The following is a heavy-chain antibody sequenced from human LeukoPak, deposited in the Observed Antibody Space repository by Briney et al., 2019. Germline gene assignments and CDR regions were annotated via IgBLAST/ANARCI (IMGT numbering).Heavy chain of an antibody. V-gene: IGHV5-51*01. D-gene: IGHD5-24*01. CDR2: VYPDNSDT. Sequence: GESLKLSCKGAGYSFPFYWVAWVRQMPGKGLEWMGIVYPDNSDTRYSPSFRGQVTMSADKSINSAYLQWSSLKASDTAMYFCSRWLQSSYFVWGQGTLVTVSS. J-gene: IGHJ4*02. CDR3: SRWLQSSYFV. CDR1: GYSFPFYW.